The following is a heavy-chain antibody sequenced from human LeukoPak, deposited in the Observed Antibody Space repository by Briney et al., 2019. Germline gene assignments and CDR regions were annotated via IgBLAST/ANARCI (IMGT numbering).Heavy chain of an antibody. D-gene: IGHD2-8*01. CDR2: IRYDGSNK. CDR1: GFPFSSYG. CDR3: AKDHCTNGVCYTDY. Sequence: PGGSLRLSCAASGFPFSSYGMHWVRQAPGKGLEWVAFIRYDGSNKYYADSMKGRFTISRDNSKNTLSLQMNSLRGEDTAIYYCAKDHCTNGVCYTDYWGQGTLVTVSS. J-gene: IGHJ4*02. V-gene: IGHV3-30*02.